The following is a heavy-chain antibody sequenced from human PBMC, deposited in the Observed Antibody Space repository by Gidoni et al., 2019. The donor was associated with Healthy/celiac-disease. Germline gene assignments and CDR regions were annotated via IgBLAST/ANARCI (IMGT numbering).Heavy chain of an antibody. CDR3: ARTNYDYVWGSYRAKYFDY. CDR2: ISAYNGNT. D-gene: IGHD3-16*02. V-gene: IGHV1-18*01. CDR1: GYLFTSYG. J-gene: IGHJ4*02. Sequence: QVQLVQSGAEVTKRGASVTVSCKVSGYLFTSYGLRGVRQALGQGLEWMGWISAYNGNTNYAQKLQGRVTRTTDTSTSTDYMEQRSMRSDDTAVYYCARTNYDYVWGSYRAKYFDYWGQGTLVTVSS.